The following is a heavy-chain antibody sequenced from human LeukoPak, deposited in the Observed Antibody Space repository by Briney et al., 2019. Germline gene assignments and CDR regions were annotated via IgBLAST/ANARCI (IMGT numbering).Heavy chain of an antibody. D-gene: IGHD3-3*01. CDR2: IYHTGST. V-gene: IGHV4-38-2*02. J-gene: IGHJ6*03. Sequence: SETLSLTCSVSGYSISSGYYWGWMRQPPGKGLEWIATIYHTGSTYYNPSLKSRVTISVDTSKNQFSLKLSSVTAADTAVYYCARGPHYDFWSRYYYYMDVWGKGTTVTVSS. CDR3: ARGPHYDFWSRYYYYMDV. CDR1: GYSISSGYY.